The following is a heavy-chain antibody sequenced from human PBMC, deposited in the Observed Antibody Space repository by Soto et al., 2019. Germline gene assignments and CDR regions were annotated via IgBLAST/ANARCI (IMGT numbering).Heavy chain of an antibody. CDR2: ISSSSSYI. CDR1: GFTFSSYS. CDR3: ARDGVLRFLEWLPHNWFDP. J-gene: IGHJ5*02. D-gene: IGHD3-3*01. V-gene: IGHV3-21*01. Sequence: GWSLRLSCAASGFTFSSYSMNWVRQAPGKGLEWVSSISSSSSYIYYADSVKGRFTISRDNAKNSLYLQMNSLRAEDTAVYYCARDGVLRFLEWLPHNWFDPWGQGTLGTVAS.